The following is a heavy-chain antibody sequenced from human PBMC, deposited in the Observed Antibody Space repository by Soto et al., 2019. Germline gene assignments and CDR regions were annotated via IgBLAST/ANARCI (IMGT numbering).Heavy chain of an antibody. J-gene: IGHJ4*02. CDR3: ARXRGYYDTRGYSGYYFDY. Sequence: GGSLRLSCAASGFTVSTNYMCWVRQAPGKGLECVSFIYNSDTTYYVDSVKGRFTISRDSSKNTLYLQMSSLRAEDTAVYYCARXRGYYDTRGYSGYYFDYWGQGILVTVSS. V-gene: IGHV3-53*01. CDR1: GFTVSTNY. CDR2: IYNSDTT. D-gene: IGHD3-22*01.